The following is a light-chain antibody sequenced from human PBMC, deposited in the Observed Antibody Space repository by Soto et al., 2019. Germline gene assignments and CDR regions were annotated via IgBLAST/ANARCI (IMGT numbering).Light chain of an antibody. CDR2: EDN. CDR1: SSDVGSYNL. Sequence: QSVLTQPASVSGSPGQSITISCTGTSSDVGSYNLVSWYQQHPGKAPKLMIYEDNKRPSGVSDRFSGSKSGNTASLTISGLQAEDEAGYFCCSYAGSSTYVFGTGTKLTVL. CDR3: CSYAGSSTYV. V-gene: IGLV2-23*01. J-gene: IGLJ1*01.